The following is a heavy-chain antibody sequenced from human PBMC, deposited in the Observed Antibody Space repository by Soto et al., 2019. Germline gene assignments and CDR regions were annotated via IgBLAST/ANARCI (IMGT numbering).Heavy chain of an antibody. CDR1: GYTFTRYG. Sequence: QVQLVQSGAEVKNPGASVKVSCKASGYTFTRYGIGWARQAPGQGLEWMGWINTYNGNTNYAKNVQGRVTLTTDTSTSTAYMELRSLRSNDTAIYYCAMVDVYVTPSPQDVWGQVTTVIVSS. CDR3: AMVDVYVTPSPQDV. J-gene: IGHJ6*02. CDR2: INTYNGNT. V-gene: IGHV1-18*01. D-gene: IGHD3-16*01.